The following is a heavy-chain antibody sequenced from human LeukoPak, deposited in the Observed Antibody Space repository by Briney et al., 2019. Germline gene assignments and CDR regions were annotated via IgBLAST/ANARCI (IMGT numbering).Heavy chain of an antibody. CDR2: ISYDGSNK. V-gene: IGHV3-30*18. J-gene: IGHJ6*03. Sequence: PGGSLRLSCAASGFTFSSYGMHWVRQAPGKGLEGVAVISYDGSNKYYADSVKGRFTISRDNSKNTLYLQMNSLRAEDTAVYYCAKIGRSYDFWTGYYEEEVDYMDVWGKGTTVTVSS. CDR3: AKIGRSYDFWTGYYEEEVDYMDV. CDR1: GFTFSSYG. D-gene: IGHD3-3*01.